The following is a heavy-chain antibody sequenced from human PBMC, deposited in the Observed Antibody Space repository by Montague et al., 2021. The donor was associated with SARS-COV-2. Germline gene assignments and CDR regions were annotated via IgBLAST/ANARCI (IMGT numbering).Heavy chain of an antibody. CDR3: AREVRYYYDSSGPGAFDI. Sequence: SDTLSLTRTVSGGSISSYYWSWVRQPPGKGLEWIGYIYYSGSTNYNPSLKSRVTISVDTSKNQFSLKLSSVTAADTAVYYCAREVRYYYDSSGPGAFDIWGQGTMVTVSS. J-gene: IGHJ3*02. V-gene: IGHV4-59*01. CDR2: IYYSGST. CDR1: GGSISSYY. D-gene: IGHD3-22*01.